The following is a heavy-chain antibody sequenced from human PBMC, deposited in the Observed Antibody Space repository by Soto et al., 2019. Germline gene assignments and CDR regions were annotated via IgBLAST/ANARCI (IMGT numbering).Heavy chain of an antibody. J-gene: IGHJ6*02. CDR3: ARHIGSSGHVGMDV. CDR2: IDPSDSYT. D-gene: IGHD3-22*01. V-gene: IGHV5-10-1*01. CDR1: GYSFSRYW. Sequence: GEALKISCKGSGYSFSRYWVHWGRQMPGKGLEWMGRIDPSDSYTNYSPSFQGHVTISADKSISTAYLQWSSLKASDTAMYYCARHIGSSGHVGMDVWGQGTTVTVSS.